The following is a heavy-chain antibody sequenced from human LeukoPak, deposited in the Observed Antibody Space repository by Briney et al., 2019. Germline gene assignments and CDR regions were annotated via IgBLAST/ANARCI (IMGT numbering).Heavy chain of an antibody. D-gene: IGHD3-22*01. CDR2: IYYSGST. V-gene: IGHV4-59*08. CDR3: ARVTYYYDSSGYHRSETNFDY. J-gene: IGHJ4*02. Sequence: PSETLSLTCTVSGGSISSYYWSWIRQPPGKGLEWIGYIYYSGSTNYNPSLKSRVTISVDTSKNQFSLKLSSVTAADTAVYHCARVTYYYDSSGYHRSETNFDYWGQGTLVTVSS. CDR1: GGSISSYY.